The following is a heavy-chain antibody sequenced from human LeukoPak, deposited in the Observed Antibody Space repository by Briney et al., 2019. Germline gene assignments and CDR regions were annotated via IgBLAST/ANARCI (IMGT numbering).Heavy chain of an antibody. J-gene: IGHJ3*02. CDR3: ATLTGGDDAFDI. D-gene: IGHD4-23*01. CDR1: GGSISSYY. V-gene: IGHV4-59*01. Sequence: SETLSLTCSVSGGSISSYYWSWIRQPPGKGLEWIGYIFYTGSTNYNPSLKSRVTISVLTSKNRFSLKLSSVTAADTAVYYCATLTGGDDAFDIWGQGTMVTVSS. CDR2: IFYTGST.